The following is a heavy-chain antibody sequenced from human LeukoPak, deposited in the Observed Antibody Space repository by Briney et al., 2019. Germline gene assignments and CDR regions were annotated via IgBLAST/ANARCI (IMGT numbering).Heavy chain of an antibody. V-gene: IGHV1-69*05. CDR1: GGTFSSYA. CDR3: ASKGYCSGGSCYSVDY. J-gene: IGHJ4*02. Sequence: SVKVSCKASGGTFSSYAISWVRQAPGQGLEWMGGIIPIFGTANYAQKFQGGVTITTDESTSTAYMELSSLRSEDTAVYYCASKGYCSGGSCYSVDYWGQGTLVTVSS. CDR2: IIPIFGTA. D-gene: IGHD2-15*01.